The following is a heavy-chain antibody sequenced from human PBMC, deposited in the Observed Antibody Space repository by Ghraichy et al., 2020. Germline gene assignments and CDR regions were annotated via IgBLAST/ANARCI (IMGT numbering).Heavy chain of an antibody. Sequence: GGSLRLSCVASGFIFSSYWMSWVRQAPGKGLEWVANIKKDGSEKYYVDSVKGRFTISRDNAKNSLYLQMNSLRAEDTAVYYCARDLGSGWYFDYWGKGTLVTVSS. CDR2: IKKDGSEK. V-gene: IGHV3-7*01. D-gene: IGHD6-19*01. J-gene: IGHJ4*02. CDR3: ARDLGSGWYFDY. CDR1: GFIFSSYW.